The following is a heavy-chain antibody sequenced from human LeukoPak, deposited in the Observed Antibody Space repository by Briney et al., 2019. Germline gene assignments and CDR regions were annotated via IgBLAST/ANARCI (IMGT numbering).Heavy chain of an antibody. D-gene: IGHD3/OR15-3a*01. V-gene: IGHV3-21*01. CDR3: ARGLGWLHS. J-gene: IGHJ5*02. CDR2: ISSSSSYI. Sequence: GGSLRVSCAASGFTFSSYAMNWVRQAPGEGLGWVSSISSSSSYIYYADSVKGRFTISRDNAKNSLFLQMNSLRAEDTAVYYCARGLGWLHSWGQGTLVTVSS. CDR1: GFTFSSYA.